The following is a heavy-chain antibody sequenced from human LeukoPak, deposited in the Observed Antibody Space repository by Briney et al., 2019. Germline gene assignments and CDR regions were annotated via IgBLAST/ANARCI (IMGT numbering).Heavy chain of an antibody. J-gene: IGHJ5*02. Sequence: SGTLSLTCAVSGGSISSSNWWSWVRQPPGKGLEWIGEIYHSGSTNYNPSLKSRVTISVDKSKNQFSLKLSSVTAADTAVYYCARAYVDTAMAYNWFDPWGQGTLVTVSS. CDR2: IYHSGST. CDR3: ARAYVDTAMAYNWFDP. CDR1: GGSISSSNW. V-gene: IGHV4-4*02. D-gene: IGHD5-18*01.